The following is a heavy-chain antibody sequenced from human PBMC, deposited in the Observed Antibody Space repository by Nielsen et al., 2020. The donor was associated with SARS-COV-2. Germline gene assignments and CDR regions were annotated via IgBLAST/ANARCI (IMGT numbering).Heavy chain of an antibody. D-gene: IGHD3-10*01. Sequence: ESLKISCSASGFTFSSYAMSWVRQAPGKGLEWVSAISGSGGSTYYADSVKGRFTISRDNSKNTLYLQMNSLRAEDTAVYYCAKDRTVRGVIANWGQGTLVTVSS. V-gene: IGHV3-23*01. CDR1: GFTFSSYA. J-gene: IGHJ4*02. CDR3: AKDRTVRGVIAN. CDR2: ISGSGGST.